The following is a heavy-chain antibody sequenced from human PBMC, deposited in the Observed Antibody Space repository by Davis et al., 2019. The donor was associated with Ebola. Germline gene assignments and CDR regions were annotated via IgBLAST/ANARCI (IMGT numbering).Heavy chain of an antibody. J-gene: IGHJ6*02. D-gene: IGHD3-10*01. Sequence: PSETLSLTCTVSGGSISSGSYYWSWIRQPAGKGLEWIGHIYTSGSTNYNPSLKSRVTISVDTSKNQFSLKLSSVTAADTAVYYCARDLVVQGKYYYGMDVWGQGTTVTVSS. CDR3: ARDLVVQGKYYYGMDV. CDR2: IYTSGST. V-gene: IGHV4-61*09. CDR1: GGSISSGSYY.